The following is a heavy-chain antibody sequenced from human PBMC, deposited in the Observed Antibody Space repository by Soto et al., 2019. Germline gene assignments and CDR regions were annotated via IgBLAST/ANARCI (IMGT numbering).Heavy chain of an antibody. J-gene: IGHJ4*02. Sequence: PGESLKISCDGSGYSFTIDWIGLVVQMPGKGLEWMWIIYPGDSDTRYSPSFQGQVTISADKSISTAYLQWSSLKASDTAMYYCARLLGVEVATIDFDYWGQGTLVTVSS. CDR3: ARLLGVEVATIDFDY. V-gene: IGHV5-51*01. CDR2: IYPGDSDT. D-gene: IGHD5-12*01. CDR1: GYSFTIDW.